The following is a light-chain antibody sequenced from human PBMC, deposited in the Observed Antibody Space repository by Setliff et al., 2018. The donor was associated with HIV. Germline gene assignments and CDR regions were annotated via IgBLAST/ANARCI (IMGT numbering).Light chain of an antibody. CDR2: DAN. CDR3: CSYAGSYV. Sequence: QSVLTQPRSVSGSPGQSVTISCTGTSSDVGGYNSVSWYQQHPGKAPKLMIYDANKRPSGVPDRFSGSKTGNTASLTISGLQAEDEADYYCCSYAGSYVFGTGTKVTVL. J-gene: IGLJ1*01. V-gene: IGLV2-11*01. CDR1: SSDVGGYNS.